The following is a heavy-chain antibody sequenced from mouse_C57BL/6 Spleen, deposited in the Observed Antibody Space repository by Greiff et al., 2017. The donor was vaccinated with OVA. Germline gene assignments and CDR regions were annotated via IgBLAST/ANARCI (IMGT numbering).Heavy chain of an antibody. J-gene: IGHJ1*03. CDR1: GYAFTNYL. CDR2: INPGSGGT. CDR3: YGSSYWYFDV. Sequence: VQLQQSGPELVKPGASAKISCKASGYAFTNYLIEWVKQRPGQGLEWIGVINPGSGGTNYNEKFKGKATLTADKSSSTAYMQLSSLTSEDSAVYFCYGSSYWYFDVWGTGTTVTVSS. D-gene: IGHD1-1*01. V-gene: IGHV1-54*01.